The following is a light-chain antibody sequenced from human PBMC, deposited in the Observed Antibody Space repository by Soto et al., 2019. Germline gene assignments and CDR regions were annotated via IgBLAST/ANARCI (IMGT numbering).Light chain of an antibody. CDR1: SSDVGGYNY. CDR2: DVS. J-gene: IGLJ3*02. CDR3: CSYTSGPTLM. V-gene: IGLV2-14*03. Sequence: QSALTQPASVSGSPGQSINISCTGTSSDVGGYNYVSWYQQHPGKVPKLLIYDVSHRPSGVSDRFSGSKSGNMASLTISGLQADDEADYYCCSYTSGPTLMFGGGTKLTVL.